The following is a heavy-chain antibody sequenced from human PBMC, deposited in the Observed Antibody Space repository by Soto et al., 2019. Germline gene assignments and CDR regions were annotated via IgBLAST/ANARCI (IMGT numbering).Heavy chain of an antibody. CDR2: IYFTGST. V-gene: IGHV4-39*01. D-gene: IGHD3-3*01. Sequence: SETLSLTCTVSGGSISSSTYYWGWIRQPPGKGLEWIGTIYFTGSTYYNPSLKSRATMSIDTSTNQFSLKLSSVIAADTAVYYCARSHTILGVVTFDSWGQGTLVTVSS. CDR1: GGSISSSTYY. J-gene: IGHJ4*02. CDR3: ARSHTILGVVTFDS.